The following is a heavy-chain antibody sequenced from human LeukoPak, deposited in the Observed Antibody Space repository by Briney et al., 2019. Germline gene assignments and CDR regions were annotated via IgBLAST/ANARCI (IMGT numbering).Heavy chain of an antibody. CDR1: GFIFSHHG. CDR2: IWSDATNR. V-gene: IGHV3-33*01. CDR3: ARDAQRGFDYSNSLKY. D-gene: IGHD4-11*01. Sequence: GGSLTLSCAASGFIFSHHGMHWVRQAPGKGLEWVAVIWSDATNRFYADSVKGRFTISRDNSQNTVFLQMNSLRVKDTAIYYCARDAQRGFDYSNSLKYWGHGTLVTFSS. J-gene: IGHJ4*01.